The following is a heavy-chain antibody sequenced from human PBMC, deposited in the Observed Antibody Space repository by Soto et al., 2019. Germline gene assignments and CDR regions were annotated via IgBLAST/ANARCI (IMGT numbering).Heavy chain of an antibody. Sequence: PSETLSLTCTVCGGSVSSGGFYWSWNRKHPGKGLEWIGYINYSGSTNYNPSLKSRVTVSVDTSKNQFSLKLSSVTAADTAVYYCARGGALIAARLDYWGQGTLVTVSS. CDR1: GGSVSSGGFY. D-gene: IGHD6-6*01. CDR3: ARGGALIAARLDY. J-gene: IGHJ4*02. CDR2: INYSGST. V-gene: IGHV4-61*08.